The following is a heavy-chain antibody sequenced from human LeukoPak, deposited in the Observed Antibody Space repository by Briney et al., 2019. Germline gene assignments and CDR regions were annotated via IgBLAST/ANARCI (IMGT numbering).Heavy chain of an antibody. Sequence: ASVKVSCKASGYTFTSYGISWVRQAPGQGLEWMGWISAYNGNTNYAQKFQGRVTMTRDTSTSTVYMELSSLRSEDTAVYYCARDLTYSGYGEYNWFDPWGQGTLVTVSS. CDR2: ISAYNGNT. V-gene: IGHV1-18*01. CDR3: ARDLTYSGYGEYNWFDP. J-gene: IGHJ5*02. CDR1: GYTFTSYG. D-gene: IGHD5-12*01.